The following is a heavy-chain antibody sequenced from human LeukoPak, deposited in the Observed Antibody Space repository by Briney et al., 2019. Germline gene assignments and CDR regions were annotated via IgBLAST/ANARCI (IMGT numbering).Heavy chain of an antibody. CDR1: GFTFYNYA. CDR3: AKDVIRVGASHFDY. J-gene: IGHJ4*02. CDR2: ITDSGGRT. Sequence: PGGSLRLSCATSGFTFYNYAMSWVRQAPGKGLEWVSAITDSGGRTYYADSVKGRFTISRDNSKNTLYLQMNGLRAEDTAVYYCAKDVIRVGASHFDYWGQGTLVTVSS. V-gene: IGHV3-23*01. D-gene: IGHD2/OR15-2a*01.